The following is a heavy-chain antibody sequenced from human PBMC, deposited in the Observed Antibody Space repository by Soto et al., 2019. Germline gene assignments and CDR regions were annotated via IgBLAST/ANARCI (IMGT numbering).Heavy chain of an antibody. V-gene: IGHV4-59*12. J-gene: IGHJ5*02. D-gene: IGHD3-9*01. CDR3: ARDFERSAIGP. CDR2: IAYSGDT. CDR1: GGSISSYY. Sequence: SETLSLTCTVSGGSISSYYWSWIRKHPGKGLEWIGYIAYSGDTYYNPSLRSRVTISADTSENKFSLTLKSVTAADTAVYFCARDFERSAIGPWGQGTSVTVSS.